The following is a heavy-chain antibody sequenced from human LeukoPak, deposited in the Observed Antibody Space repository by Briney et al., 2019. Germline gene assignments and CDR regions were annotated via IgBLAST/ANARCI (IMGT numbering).Heavy chain of an antibody. CDR2: INHSGST. V-gene: IGHV4-34*01. CDR1: GGSFSGYY. D-gene: IGHD5-18*01. J-gene: IGHJ6*02. CDR3: ARGRGYSYGSGYYYGMDV. Sequence: PSETLSLTCAVYGGSFSGYYWSWIRQPPGKGLEWIGEINHSGSTNYNPSLKSRVTISVDTSKNQFSLKLSSVTAADTAVYYCARGRGYSYGSGYYYGMDVWGQGTTVTVSS.